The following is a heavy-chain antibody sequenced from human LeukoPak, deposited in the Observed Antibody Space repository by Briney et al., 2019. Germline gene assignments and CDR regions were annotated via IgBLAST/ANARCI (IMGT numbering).Heavy chain of an antibody. D-gene: IGHD3-22*01. V-gene: IGHV4-59*08. Sequence: XSXXXXPPGKGLEWIGYIYYSGSTNYNPSLKSRVTISVDTSKNQFSLKLSSVTAADTAVYYCARHRYDSSGYYSGLFDYWGQGTLVTVSS. CDR2: IYYSGST. J-gene: IGHJ4*02. CDR3: ARHRYDSSGYYSGLFDY.